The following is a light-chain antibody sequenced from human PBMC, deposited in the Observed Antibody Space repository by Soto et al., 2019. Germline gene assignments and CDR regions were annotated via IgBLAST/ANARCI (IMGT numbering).Light chain of an antibody. CDR3: HQRKSWPRT. CDR1: QTVSSK. Sequence: EIVLTQSPATLYSSPGERATLSCRASQTVSSKLAWYQHKPGQAPRLLISDTSNSATGIPARFSGSGSGTDFTLTISNLEPEDFAVYYCHQRKSWPRTFGQGTKVEIK. V-gene: IGKV3-11*01. CDR2: DTS. J-gene: IGKJ1*01.